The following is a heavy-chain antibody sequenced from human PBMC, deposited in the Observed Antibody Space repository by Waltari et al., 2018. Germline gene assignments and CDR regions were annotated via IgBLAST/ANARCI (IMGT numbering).Heavy chain of an antibody. CDR2: IDPEDGET. Sequence: EVQLVQSGAEVKKPGATVKISCKASGSTFIDYFMHWVQQAPGKGLEWVGSIDPEDGETVYAENFQGRVTITADTSTDTSYLELSSLRSDDTAVYYCAPLPGGSGQTFDYWGQGTLLTVSS. V-gene: IGHV1-69-2*01. CDR1: GSTFIDYF. CDR3: APLPGGSGQTFDY. D-gene: IGHD3-10*01. J-gene: IGHJ4*02.